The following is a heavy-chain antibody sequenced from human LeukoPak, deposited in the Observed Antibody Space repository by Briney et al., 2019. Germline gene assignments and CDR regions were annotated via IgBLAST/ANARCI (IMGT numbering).Heavy chain of an antibody. Sequence: GGALRLSCSASGFTFSDYDMNWVRQAPGKGLEGVSSISGLSTHIYYVDSVKGRFSISRDNAKTSVYLQMNSLGVEGTAIYYCGRAFPPLRTSSAGDLWGQGILVTVSS. CDR1: GFTFSDYD. CDR3: GRAFPPLRTSSAGDL. J-gene: IGHJ4*02. V-gene: IGHV3-69-1*02. D-gene: IGHD3-16*01. CDR2: ISGLSTHI.